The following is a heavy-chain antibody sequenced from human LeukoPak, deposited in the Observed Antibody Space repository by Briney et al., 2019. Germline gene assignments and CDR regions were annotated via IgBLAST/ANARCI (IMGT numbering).Heavy chain of an antibody. D-gene: IGHD3-22*01. V-gene: IGHV4-59*01. CDR2: ISDTGTT. CDR1: GGSISSYY. Sequence: ASVTLSLTCTVSGGSISSYYWNWIRQPPGKGPEWIGCISDTGTTKYNPAFKSRVTISVDTSKNQFSLKLTSVTAADTAVYFCATGYYEPFEKWGQGTLVSVSS. CDR3: ATGYYEPFEK. J-gene: IGHJ4*02.